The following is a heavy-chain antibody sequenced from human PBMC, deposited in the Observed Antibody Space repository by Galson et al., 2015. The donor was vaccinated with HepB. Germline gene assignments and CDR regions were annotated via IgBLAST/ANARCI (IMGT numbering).Heavy chain of an antibody. CDR1: GFTFDDYA. V-gene: IGHV3-9*01. J-gene: IGHJ3*02. CDR3: AKDMEDTAWSSAFDI. D-gene: IGHD5-18*01. Sequence: SLRLSCAASGFTFDDYAMHWVRQAPGKGLEWVSGISWNSGSIGYADSVKGRFTISRDNAKNSLYLQMNSLRAEDTALYYCAKDMEDTAWSSAFDIWGQGTMVTVSS. CDR2: ISWNSGSI.